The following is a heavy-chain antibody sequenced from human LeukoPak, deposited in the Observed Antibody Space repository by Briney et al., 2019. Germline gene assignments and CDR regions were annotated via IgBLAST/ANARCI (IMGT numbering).Heavy chain of an antibody. CDR2: ISGSGGST. Sequence: GGSLRLSCAASGFTFSSYAMSWVRQAPGKGLEWVSAISGSGGSTYYADSVKGRFPISRDNSKNTLYLQMNSLRAEATAVYYCAKCSTWLASSYFDYWGQGTLVTVSS. CDR3: AKCSTWLASSYFDY. D-gene: IGHD6-19*01. J-gene: IGHJ4*02. CDR1: GFTFSSYA. V-gene: IGHV3-23*01.